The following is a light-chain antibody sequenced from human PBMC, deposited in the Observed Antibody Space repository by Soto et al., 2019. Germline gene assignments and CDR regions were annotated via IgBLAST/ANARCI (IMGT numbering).Light chain of an antibody. Sequence: EIVMSQFPVTLSVSPGERATLSCRASQSVGSNLAWYQQTPGQAPRLLIYDASTRATGVPARFSGSGSGTEFTLTISSLQSEDFAVYYCQQYNNWPLTFGGGTKVDIK. CDR2: DAS. CDR3: QQYNNWPLT. J-gene: IGKJ4*01. V-gene: IGKV3-15*01. CDR1: QSVGSN.